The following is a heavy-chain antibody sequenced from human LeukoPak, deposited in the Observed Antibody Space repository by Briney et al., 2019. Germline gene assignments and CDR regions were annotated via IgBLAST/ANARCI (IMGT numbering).Heavy chain of an antibody. CDR2: INTNTGNP. CDR1: GYTFTSYA. J-gene: IGHJ4*02. V-gene: IGHV7-4-1*02. Sequence: GASVKVSCKVSGYTFTSYAMNWVRQAPGQGLEWMGWINTNTGNPTYAQGFTGRFVFSLDTSVSTAYLQISSLKAEDTAVYYCARDRAVLWFGELLAPSGYWGQGTLVTVSS. CDR3: ARDRAVLWFGELLAPSGY. D-gene: IGHD3-10*01.